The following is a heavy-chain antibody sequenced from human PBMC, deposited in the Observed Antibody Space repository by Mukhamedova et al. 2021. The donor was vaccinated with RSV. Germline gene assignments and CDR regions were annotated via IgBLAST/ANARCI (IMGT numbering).Heavy chain of an antibody. CDR3: ARDRLGVGDY. V-gene: IGHV1-69*01. Sequence: QKFQGRVTITADESTSTAYMELSSLRSEDMAVYYCARDRLGVGDYWGQGTLVTVSS. J-gene: IGHJ4*02.